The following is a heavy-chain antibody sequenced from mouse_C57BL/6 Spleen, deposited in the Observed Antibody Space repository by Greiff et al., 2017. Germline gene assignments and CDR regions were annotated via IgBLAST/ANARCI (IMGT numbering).Heavy chain of an antibody. J-gene: IGHJ1*03. CDR2: IDPETGGT. D-gene: IGHD2-3*01. CDR3: TREVGIYDGYPWYFDV. Sequence: QVQLKESGAELVRPGASVTLSCKASGYTFTDYEMHWVKQTPVHGLEWIGAIDPETGGTAYNQKFKGKAILTADKSSSTAYMELRSLTSEDSAVYYCTREVGIYDGYPWYFDVWGTGTTVTVSS. V-gene: IGHV1-15*01. CDR1: GYTFTDYE.